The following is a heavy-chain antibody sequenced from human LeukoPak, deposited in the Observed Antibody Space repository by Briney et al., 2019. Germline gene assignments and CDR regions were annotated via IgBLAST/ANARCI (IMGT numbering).Heavy chain of an antibody. CDR1: GFTFSSYA. Sequence: GGSLRLSCAASGFTFSSYAMSWVRQAPGKGLEWVSAISGSGGSTYYADSVKGRFTISRDNSKNTLYLQMNSLRAEDTAVYYCAKDLLRICVVVVAACDYWGQGTLVTVSS. J-gene: IGHJ4*02. V-gene: IGHV3-23*01. D-gene: IGHD2-15*01. CDR3: AKDLLRICVVVVAACDY. CDR2: ISGSGGST.